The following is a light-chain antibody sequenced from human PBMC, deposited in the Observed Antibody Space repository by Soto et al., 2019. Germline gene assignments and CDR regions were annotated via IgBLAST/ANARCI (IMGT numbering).Light chain of an antibody. CDR1: QSVSHN. V-gene: IGKV3-15*01. Sequence: EIVMTQSPATLSVSPGERATLSCRASQSVSHNLDWYQKKRGQAPRRLVYGASTRATGNPARFSGSGSGTDFTLTLSSLESEDFACAVCRQYNNSWTFGQGNKVDIK. J-gene: IGKJ1*01. CDR3: RQYNNSWT. CDR2: GAS.